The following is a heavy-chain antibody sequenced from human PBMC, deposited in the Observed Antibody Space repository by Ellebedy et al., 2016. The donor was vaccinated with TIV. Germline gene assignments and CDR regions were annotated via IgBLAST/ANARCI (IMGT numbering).Heavy chain of an antibody. J-gene: IGHJ5*02. V-gene: IGHV1-2*02. CDR1: GYTFTGYY. CDR2: TNPNSGGT. D-gene: IGHD2-15*01. CDR3: AREDCSGGSCYWDS. Sequence: ASVKVSCKASGYTFTGYYMHWVRQAPGQGLEWMGWTNPNSGGTNYAQKFQGRVTMTRDTSISTAYMELSRLRSDDTAVYYCAREDCSGGSCYWDSWGQGTLVTVSS.